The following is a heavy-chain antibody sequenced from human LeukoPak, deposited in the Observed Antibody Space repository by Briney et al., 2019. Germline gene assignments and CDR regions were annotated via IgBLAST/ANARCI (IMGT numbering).Heavy chain of an antibody. D-gene: IGHD3-10*01. Sequence: GGSLRLSCAASGFTFDDYAMHWVRQAPGKGLEWVSGISWNSGSIGYADSVKGRFAISRDNAKNSLYLQMNSLRAEDTALYYCAEGPRYYGSAEPPDYWGQGTLVTVSS. CDR3: AEGPRYYGSAEPPDY. CDR2: ISWNSGSI. V-gene: IGHV3-9*01. J-gene: IGHJ4*02. CDR1: GFTFDDYA.